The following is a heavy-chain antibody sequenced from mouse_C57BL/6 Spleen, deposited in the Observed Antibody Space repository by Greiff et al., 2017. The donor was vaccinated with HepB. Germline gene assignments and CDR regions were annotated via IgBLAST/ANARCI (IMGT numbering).Heavy chain of an antibody. J-gene: IGHJ3*01. V-gene: IGHV10-1*01. CDR2: IRSKSNNYAT. Sequence: EVKVEESGGGLVQPKGSLKLSCAASGFSFNTYAMNWVRQAPGKGLEWVARIRSKSNNYATYYADSVKDRFTISRDDSESMLYLQMNNLKTEDTAMYYCVRHAGDYDLGFAYWGQGTLVTVSA. D-gene: IGHD2-4*01. CDR3: VRHAGDYDLGFAY. CDR1: GFSFNTYA.